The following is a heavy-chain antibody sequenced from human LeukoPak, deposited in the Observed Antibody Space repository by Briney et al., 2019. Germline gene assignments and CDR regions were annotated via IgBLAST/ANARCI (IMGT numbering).Heavy chain of an antibody. D-gene: IGHD3-22*01. CDR3: ARGRQDVTMIVVVMTAVSYYLDV. CDR2: MNPSGST. Sequence: SETLSLPCAVYGGSFSGYYWTWIRPTPGKGLEWIGEMNPSGSTNYNPSLKSRVTISVDTSKNQFSLKLSSVTAADTAVYYCARGRQDVTMIVVVMTAVSYYLDVWGKGTTVTVS. J-gene: IGHJ6*03. CDR1: GGSFSGYY. V-gene: IGHV4-34*01.